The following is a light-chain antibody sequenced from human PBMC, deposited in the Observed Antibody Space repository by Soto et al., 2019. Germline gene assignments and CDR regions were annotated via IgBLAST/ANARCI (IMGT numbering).Light chain of an antibody. CDR3: QQYGRSST. V-gene: IGKV3-20*01. CDR1: QSVSSTY. J-gene: IGKJ1*01. CDR2: GAS. Sequence: EIVLTQSPGTLSLSPGERATLSCRASQSVSSTYLAWYQQKPGQAPRLLISGASSRATGIPDRFSGSGSGTDFTLIISRLEPEDFAVYYCQQYGRSSTFGQGNKVDIK.